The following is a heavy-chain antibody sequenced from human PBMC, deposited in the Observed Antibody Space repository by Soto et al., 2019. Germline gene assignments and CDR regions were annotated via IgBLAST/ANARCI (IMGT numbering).Heavy chain of an antibody. D-gene: IGHD6-13*01. CDR1: GGSISSYY. J-gene: IGHJ6*02. Sequence: SSETLSLTCTVSGGSISSYYWSWIRQPPGKGLEWIGYIYYSGSTNYNPSLKSRVTISVDTSKNQFSLKLSSVTAADTAVYYCVKGGDSSSWYYNYYYGMDVWGQGTTVTVSS. V-gene: IGHV4-59*01. CDR2: IYYSGST. CDR3: VKGGDSSSWYYNYYYGMDV.